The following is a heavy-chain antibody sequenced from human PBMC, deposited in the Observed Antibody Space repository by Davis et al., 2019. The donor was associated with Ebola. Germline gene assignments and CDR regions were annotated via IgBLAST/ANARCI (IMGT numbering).Heavy chain of an antibody. V-gene: IGHV3-64*04. J-gene: IGHJ4*02. D-gene: IGHD5-24*01. CDR2: LSHDGVTP. CDR3: AKAAQMSTGLCPYDS. Sequence: GGSLRLSCSASGFTFTTYSMHWVRQAPGKGLECISALSHDGVTPSYADSVKGRFTISRDNAKNSLYLQMNDLTGEDTAIYYCAKAAQMSTGLCPYDSWGQGALVTVSS. CDR1: GFTFTTYS.